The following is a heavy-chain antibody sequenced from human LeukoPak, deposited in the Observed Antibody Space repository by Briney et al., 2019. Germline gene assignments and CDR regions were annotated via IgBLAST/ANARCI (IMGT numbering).Heavy chain of an antibody. J-gene: IGHJ4*02. V-gene: IGHV3-23*01. CDR1: GFTFSSYA. D-gene: IGHD1-26*01. Sequence: PGGSLRLSCAASGFTFSSYAMSWVRQAPGKGLEWVSAISGSGGSTYYADSVKGRLTISRDNSKNTLYLQMNSLRAEDTAVYYCAKNLHSGSYPCFDYWGQGTLVTVSS. CDR3: AKNLHSGSYPCFDY. CDR2: ISGSGGST.